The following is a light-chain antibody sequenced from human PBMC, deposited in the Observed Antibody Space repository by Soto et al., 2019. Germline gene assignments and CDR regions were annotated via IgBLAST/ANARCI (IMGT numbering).Light chain of an antibody. Sequence: QSALTQPASVSGSPGQSITISCTGTSIDVSGYNYVSWYQQHPGKAPKLMIYEVSNRPSEVSNRFSGSKSGNTASLTISGLQAEDEGNYYCSSYTSGSTLVVFGGGTKRTVL. CDR1: SIDVSGYNY. CDR2: EVS. J-gene: IGLJ2*01. CDR3: SSYTSGSTLVV. V-gene: IGLV2-14*01.